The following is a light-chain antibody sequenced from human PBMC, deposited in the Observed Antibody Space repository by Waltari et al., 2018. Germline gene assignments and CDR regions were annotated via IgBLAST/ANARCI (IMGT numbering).Light chain of an antibody. CDR1: QDIRNA. CDR2: AAS. V-gene: IGKV1-NL1*01. CDR3: QQYYSTPYT. Sequence: DIQMTQSPSSLSASVGHRVTIPCRASQDIRNALAWYQQKPGAAPKLLLYAASRLLSGVPARFSGRGSGTDYTLTISSLQPEDIATYCCQQYYSTPYTFGQGTKLEI. J-gene: IGKJ2*01.